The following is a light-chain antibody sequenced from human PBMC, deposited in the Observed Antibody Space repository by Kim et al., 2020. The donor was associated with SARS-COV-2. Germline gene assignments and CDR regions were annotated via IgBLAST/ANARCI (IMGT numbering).Light chain of an antibody. J-gene: IGLJ1*01. CDR1: SSDVGGYNY. Sequence: GTSITISCTGTSSDVGGYNYVSWYQQHPGKAPKRMIYDVSNRPSGVSNRFSGSKSGNTASLTISGLQAEDEADYYCSSYTSSSTLVFGTGTKVTVL. CDR3: SSYTSSSTLV. CDR2: DVS. V-gene: IGLV2-14*03.